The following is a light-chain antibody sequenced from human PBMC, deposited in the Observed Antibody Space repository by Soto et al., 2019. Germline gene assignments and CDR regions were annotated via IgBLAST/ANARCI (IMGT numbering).Light chain of an antibody. V-gene: IGLV1-47*01. CDR3: AAWDDSLNGVV. CDR1: SSNIGSNY. J-gene: IGLJ2*01. Sequence: QPVLTQPPSASGTPGQTVTISCSGSSSNIGSNYVYWYQQLPGTAPKLLIYRNNQRPSGVPDRFSGSKSGTSASLAISGLRSEDEADYYCAAWDDSLNGVVFGGGTQLTVL. CDR2: RNN.